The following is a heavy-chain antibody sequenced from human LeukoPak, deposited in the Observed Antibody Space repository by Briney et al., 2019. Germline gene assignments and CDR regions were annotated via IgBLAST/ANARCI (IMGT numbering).Heavy chain of an antibody. Sequence: SETLSLTCAVSGGSISSSNWWSWVRQPPGKGLEWIGEIYHSGSTNYNPSLKSRVTISVDTSKNQFSLKLSSVTAADTAVYYCARGRGSGSYYMCDVWGQGTTVTVSS. J-gene: IGHJ6*02. D-gene: IGHD3-10*01. CDR3: ARGRGSGSYYMCDV. V-gene: IGHV4-4*02. CDR2: IYHSGST. CDR1: GGSISSSNW.